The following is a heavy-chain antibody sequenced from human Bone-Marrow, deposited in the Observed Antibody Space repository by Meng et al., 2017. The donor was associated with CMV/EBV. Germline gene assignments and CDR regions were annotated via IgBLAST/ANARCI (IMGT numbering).Heavy chain of an antibody. CDR2: INPSGGST. Sequence: ASVKVSCKASGYTFTSYYMHWVRQAPGQGLEWMGIINPSGGSTSYAQKFQGRVTMTRDTSTSTVYMELSSLRSEDTAVYYCARSRRRDFWSGPAGYWGQGTLVTVSS. CDR1: GYTFTSYY. V-gene: IGHV1-46*01. J-gene: IGHJ4*02. CDR3: ARSRRRDFWSGPAGY. D-gene: IGHD3-3*01.